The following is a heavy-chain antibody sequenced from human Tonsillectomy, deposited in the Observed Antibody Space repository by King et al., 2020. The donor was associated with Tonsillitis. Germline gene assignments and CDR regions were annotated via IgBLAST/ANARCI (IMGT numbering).Heavy chain of an antibody. V-gene: IGHV1-69*09. CDR1: GGTFSSYA. CDR2: IIPILGIA. Sequence: EQLVQSGAEVKKPGSSVKVSCKASGGTFSSYAISWVRQAPGQGLEWMGRIIPILGIANYAQKFQGRVTITADKSTGTAYMELSSLRSEDTAVYYCARGSGGNSEGNAGYWGQGTLVTVSS. J-gene: IGHJ4*02. D-gene: IGHD4-23*01. CDR3: ARGSGGNSEGNAGY.